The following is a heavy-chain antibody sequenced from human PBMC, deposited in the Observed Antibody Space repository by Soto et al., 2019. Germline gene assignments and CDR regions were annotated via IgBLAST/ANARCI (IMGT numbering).Heavy chain of an antibody. V-gene: IGHV4-39*01. CDR1: GGSISSSSYY. D-gene: IGHD1-26*01. Sequence: QLQLQESGPGLVKPSETLSLTCTVSGGSISSSSYYWGWIRQPPGKGLEWIGSIYYSGCTYYNPSPKSRVTISVVTSKNQFSLKVSSVTAADTAVYYYARPSGSYFLDDAFDIWGQGTMVTVSS. CDR3: ARPSGSYFLDDAFDI. J-gene: IGHJ3*02. CDR2: IYYSGCT.